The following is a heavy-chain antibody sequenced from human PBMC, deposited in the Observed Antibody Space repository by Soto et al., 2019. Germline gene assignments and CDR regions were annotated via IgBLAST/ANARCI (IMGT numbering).Heavy chain of an antibody. CDR3: ARGDYGDNWFDP. V-gene: IGHV3-30-3*01. J-gene: IGHJ5*02. Sequence: QVQLVESGGGVVQPGRSQRLSCAASGFTFSDYVMHWARQAPGKGLEWVALISYDGSNKYYADSVKGRFTISRDNSKNTLYLQMNSLRAEDTAVYYCARGDYGDNWFDPWGQGTLVTVSS. CDR1: GFTFSDYV. D-gene: IGHD4-17*01. CDR2: ISYDGSNK.